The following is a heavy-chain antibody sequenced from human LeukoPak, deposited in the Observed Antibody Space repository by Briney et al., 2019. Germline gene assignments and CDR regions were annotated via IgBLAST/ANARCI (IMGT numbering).Heavy chain of an antibody. D-gene: IGHD6-13*01. CDR3: ARERQQLVYYYYYYYMDV. J-gene: IGHJ6*03. CDR2: IYYSGST. V-gene: IGHV4-59*01. Sequence: SETLSLTCTVSGGSISSYYWSWIRQPPGKGLEWIGYIYYSGSTNYNPSLKSRVTISVDTSENQFSLKLSSVTAADTAVYYCARERQQLVYYYYYYYMDVWGKGTTVTVSS. CDR1: GGSISSYY.